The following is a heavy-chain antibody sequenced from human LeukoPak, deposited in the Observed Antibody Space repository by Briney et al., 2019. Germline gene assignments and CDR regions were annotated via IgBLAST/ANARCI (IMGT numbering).Heavy chain of an antibody. CDR2: IEQDGSEK. CDR3: ARWQLERPYHFDC. J-gene: IGHJ4*02. D-gene: IGHD1-1*01. V-gene: IGHV3-7*01. CDR1: GFTFSSYW. Sequence: GGSLRLSCAASGFTFSSYWMSWVRQAPGKGLEWVANIEQDGSEKYYVDSVKGRFTVSRDNAKNSLYLQMNSLRAEDTAVYYCARWQLERPYHFDCWGQGALVTVSS.